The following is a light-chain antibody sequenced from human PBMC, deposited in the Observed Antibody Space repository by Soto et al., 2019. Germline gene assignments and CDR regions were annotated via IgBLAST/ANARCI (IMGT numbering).Light chain of an antibody. V-gene: IGKV3-20*01. J-gene: IGKJ1*01. CDR2: AAS. CDR1: LSLPSRS. Sequence: ELVLTQSPGTLSLSPGDRATLSCRASLSLPSRSLAWYQQRPGQAPRVLISAASTRAADIPDRFSGSGSGTDFTLTINRLEPEDFAVYYCHQYGSSPATFGQGTKVDIK. CDR3: HQYGSSPAT.